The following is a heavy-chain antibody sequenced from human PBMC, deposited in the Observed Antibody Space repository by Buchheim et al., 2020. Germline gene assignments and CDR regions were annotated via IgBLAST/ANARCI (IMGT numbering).Heavy chain of an antibody. CDR1: GGSFSGYY. V-gene: IGHV4-34*01. CDR3: ARGNYYDSSGNDY. D-gene: IGHD3-22*01. Sequence: QVQLQQWGAGLLKPSETLSLTCAVYGGSFSGYYWSWIRQPPGKGLEWIGEINHSGSTNYNPSLKSRVTISVDTSKNQFSLKLSSLTAADTAVYYCARGNYYDSSGNDYWGQGTL. J-gene: IGHJ4*02. CDR2: INHSGST.